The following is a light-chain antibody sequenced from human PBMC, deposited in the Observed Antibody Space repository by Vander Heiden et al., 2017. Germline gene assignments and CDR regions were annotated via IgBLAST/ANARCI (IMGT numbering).Light chain of an antibody. J-gene: IGLJ3*02. V-gene: IGLV3-1*01. CDR3: QAWDSSTWV. Sequence: SYELTQPPSVSVSPGPTASITCSGDKSGDKDECWNQQKPGQAPVLVIYKDNKRPAGSPERFSGSNSGNTATRTISGTQAMDEDDYYCQAWDSSTWVFGGGTKLTVL. CDR1: KSGDKD. CDR2: KDN.